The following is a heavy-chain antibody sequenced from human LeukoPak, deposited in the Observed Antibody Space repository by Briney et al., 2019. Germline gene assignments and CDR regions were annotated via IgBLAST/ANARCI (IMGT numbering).Heavy chain of an antibody. CDR2: IYHSGST. V-gene: IGHV4-38-2*02. Sequence: SETLSLTCTVSGYSISSGYYWGWIRQPPGKGLEWIGSIYHSGSTYYNPSLKSRVTISVDTSKNQFSLKLSSVTAADTAVYYCARETTLGGDFDYWGQGTLVTVSS. CDR3: ARETTLGGDFDY. CDR1: GYSISSGYY. D-gene: IGHD2-21*01. J-gene: IGHJ4*02.